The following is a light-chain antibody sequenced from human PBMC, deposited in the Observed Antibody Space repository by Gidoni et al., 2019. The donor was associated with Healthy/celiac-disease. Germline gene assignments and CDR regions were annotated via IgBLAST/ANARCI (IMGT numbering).Light chain of an antibody. CDR2: SNN. CDR1: SSNIGSNT. V-gene: IGLV1-44*01. CDR3: AAWDDSLNVLV. Sequence: QSVLTQPPSASGTPGQRVTLPCSGTSSNIGSNTVNWYQHLPGTAPKLPIYSNNQRPSGVPDRFSGSKSGTSASLAISGLQSEDEADYYCAAWDDSLNVLVFGGGTKLTVL. J-gene: IGLJ2*01.